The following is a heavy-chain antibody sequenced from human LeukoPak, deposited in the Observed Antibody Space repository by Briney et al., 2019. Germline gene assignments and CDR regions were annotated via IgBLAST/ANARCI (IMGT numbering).Heavy chain of an antibody. Sequence: PGGSLRLSCAASGFTFDDYGMSWVRQAPGKGLEWVSAISGSGGSTYYADSVKDRFTISRDNSKNTLYLQMNSLRAEDTAVYYCAKDLYSSGWYGSGYWGQGTLVTVSS. CDR3: AKDLYSSGWYGSGY. D-gene: IGHD6-19*01. CDR1: GFTFDDYG. V-gene: IGHV3-23*01. CDR2: ISGSGGST. J-gene: IGHJ4*02.